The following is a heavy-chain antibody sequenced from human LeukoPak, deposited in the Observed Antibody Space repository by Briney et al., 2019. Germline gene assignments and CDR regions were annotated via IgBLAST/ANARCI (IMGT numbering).Heavy chain of an antibody. CDR3: AKGGTVAFDY. J-gene: IGHJ4*02. D-gene: IGHD4-23*01. CDR1: GASITSYY. CDR2: TYNSDTT. Sequence: SETLSLTCTVSGASITSYYWGWIRQSPGKGLEWIGCTYNSDTTNYNPSLTSRLTISVDTSKKQFSLKLSSVTAADTAVYYCAKGGTVAFDYWGEGTLVTVSS. V-gene: IGHV4-59*01.